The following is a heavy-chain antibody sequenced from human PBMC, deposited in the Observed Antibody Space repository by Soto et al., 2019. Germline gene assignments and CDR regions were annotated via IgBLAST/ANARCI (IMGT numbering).Heavy chain of an antibody. J-gene: IGHJ4*02. CDR3: ARAGAARPAREPLNLDY. D-gene: IGHD6-6*01. V-gene: IGHV1-18*01. CDR1: GYTFTSYG. CDR2: ISAYNGNT. Sequence: QVQLVQSGAEVKKPGASVKVSCKASGYTFTSYGISWVRQAPGQELEWMGWISAYNGNTNYAQKLQGRVTMTTDTTTSTAYMELRSLRSDDTAVYYCARAGAARPAREPLNLDYWGQGTLFTVSS.